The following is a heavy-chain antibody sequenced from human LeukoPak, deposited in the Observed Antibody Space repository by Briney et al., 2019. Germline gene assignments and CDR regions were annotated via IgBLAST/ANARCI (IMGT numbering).Heavy chain of an antibody. CDR2: IKQDGSEK. J-gene: IGHJ3*02. V-gene: IGHV3-7*01. CDR3: ARGGTFGGYYYTDAFDI. Sequence: GGSLRLSCAASGFTFSSYWMSWVRQAPGKGLEWVANIKQDGSEKYYVDSVKGRFTISRDNAKNSLYLQMNSLRAEDTAAYYCARGGTFGGYYYTDAFDIWGQGTMVTVSS. D-gene: IGHD3-22*01. CDR1: GFTFSSYW.